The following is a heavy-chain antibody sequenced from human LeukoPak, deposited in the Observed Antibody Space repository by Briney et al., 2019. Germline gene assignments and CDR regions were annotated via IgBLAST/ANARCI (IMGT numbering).Heavy chain of an antibody. CDR2: IFYSGST. CDR1: GGSISTSNYY. Sequence: SETLSLTCTVSGGSISTSNYYWGWIRQPPGKGLEWIGNIFYSGSTYYSPSLKSRVTISLDTSRNQFSLKLNSVTAADTAVYYCARELGDDYVWGSYRYLLDYWGQGTLVTVSS. V-gene: IGHV4-39*07. J-gene: IGHJ4*02. D-gene: IGHD3-16*02. CDR3: ARELGDDYVWGSYRYLLDY.